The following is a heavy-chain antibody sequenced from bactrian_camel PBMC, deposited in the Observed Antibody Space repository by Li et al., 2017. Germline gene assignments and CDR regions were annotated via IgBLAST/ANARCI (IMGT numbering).Heavy chain of an antibody. V-gene: IGHV3S55*01. J-gene: IGHJ4*01. CDR2: IGSSGST. CDR1: GYTYSGHC. Sequence: HVQLVESGGGSVQAGGSLRLSCAFPGYTYSGHCMGWFRQAPGKEREGVAIIGSSGSTGYADSVKGRLTISKDNAKKILYLQMNSLKPEDTAMYYCASDVARPRCLGLRSRWAAYWGQGTQVTVS. CDR3: ASDVARPRCLGLRSRWAAY. D-gene: IGHD2*01.